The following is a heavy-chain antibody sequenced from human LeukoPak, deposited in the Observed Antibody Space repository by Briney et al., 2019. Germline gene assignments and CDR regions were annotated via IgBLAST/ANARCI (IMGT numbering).Heavy chain of an antibody. V-gene: IGHV1-69*01. CDR3: AAGCSSTSCYLKGPLDY. D-gene: IGHD2-2*01. J-gene: IGHJ4*02. Sequence: GASVKVSCKASGGTFSSYAINWVRQAPGQGLEWMGGIIPIFGTANYAQKFQGRVTITADESTSTAYMELSSLRSEDTAVYYCAAGCSSTSCYLKGPLDYWGQGTLVTVSS. CDR1: GGTFSSYA. CDR2: IIPIFGTA.